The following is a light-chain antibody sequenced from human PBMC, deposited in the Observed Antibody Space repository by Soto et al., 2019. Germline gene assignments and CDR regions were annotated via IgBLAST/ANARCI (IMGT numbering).Light chain of an antibody. CDR1: QSISSY. J-gene: IGKJ1*01. CDR2: SAS. Sequence: DIQMTPSPSSLSASVGDRVTITCRASQSISSYLNWYQQKPGKAPKLLICSASSLQSWVPSRFSGSGSGTDFTLTISSQQPEDFATYYCQQSYSTLTWTFGQGTKGEIK. V-gene: IGKV1-39*01. CDR3: QQSYSTLTWT.